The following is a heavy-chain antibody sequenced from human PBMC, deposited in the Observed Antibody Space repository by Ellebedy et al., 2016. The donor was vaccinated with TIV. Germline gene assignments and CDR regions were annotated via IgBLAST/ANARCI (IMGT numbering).Heavy chain of an antibody. CDR1: GGSISSYY. J-gene: IGHJ5*02. CDR3: AREIIATAEDWFDP. CDR2: TKNSGYT. Sequence: PSETLSLTCTVSGGSISSYYWSWIRQPPGKGLEWIGYTKNSGYTSYNPSLKSRVTISLDTSKNQFSLKLSSVTAADTAVYYCAREIIATAEDWFDPWGQGTLVTVSS. V-gene: IGHV4-59*01. D-gene: IGHD6-13*01.